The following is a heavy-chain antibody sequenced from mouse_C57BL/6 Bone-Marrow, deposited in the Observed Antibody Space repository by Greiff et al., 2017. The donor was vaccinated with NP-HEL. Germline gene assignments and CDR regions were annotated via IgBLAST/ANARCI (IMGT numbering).Heavy chain of an antibody. V-gene: IGHV1-64*01. D-gene: IGHD1-1*01. CDR2: IHPNSGST. Sequence: QVQLQQPGAELVKPGASVKLSCKASGYTFTSYWMHWVKQRPGQGLEWIGMIHPNSGSTNYNEKFKSKATLTVDKSSSTAYMQLSSLTSEDSAVYYCARSGPTEGYFDVWGTGTTVTVSS. J-gene: IGHJ1*03. CDR3: ARSGPTEGYFDV. CDR1: GYTFTSYW.